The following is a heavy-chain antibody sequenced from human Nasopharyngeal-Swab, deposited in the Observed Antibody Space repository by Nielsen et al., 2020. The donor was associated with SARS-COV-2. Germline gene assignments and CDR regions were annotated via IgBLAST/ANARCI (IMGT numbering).Heavy chain of an antibody. V-gene: IGHV3-30-3*01. J-gene: IGHJ4*02. D-gene: IGHD3-10*01. CDR2: ISYDGSNK. CDR1: GFTFSSYA. Sequence: GESLKISCAASGFTFSSYAMHWVRQAPGKGLEWVAVISYDGSNKYYADSVKGRFTISRDNAKNSLYLQMNSLRAEDTAVYYCARDWLVVRGVIITDTFDYWGQGTLVTVSS. CDR3: ARDWLVVRGVIITDTFDY.